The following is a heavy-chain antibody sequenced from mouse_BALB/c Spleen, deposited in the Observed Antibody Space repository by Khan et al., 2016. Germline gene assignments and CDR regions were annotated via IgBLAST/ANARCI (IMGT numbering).Heavy chain of an antibody. CDR3: ARWAYYGNYLFAY. D-gene: IGHD2-10*01. CDR2: INPSTGYT. Sequence: QVQLQQSGAELAKPGASVTMSCTASGYTFTSYWMHWVKQRPGQGLEWIGYINPSTGYTEYNQKFKDKATLTADKSSSTAYMQLSSLTSEDSAVYYCARWAYYGNYLFAYWGQGTLVTVSA. J-gene: IGHJ3*01. V-gene: IGHV1-7*01. CDR1: GYTFTSYW.